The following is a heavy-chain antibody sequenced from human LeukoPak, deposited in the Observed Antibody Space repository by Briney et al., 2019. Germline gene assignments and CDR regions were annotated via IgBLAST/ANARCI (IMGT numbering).Heavy chain of an antibody. CDR2: VVTTTT. CDR1: GGPISSYS. Sequence: PSETLSFTCTVSGGPISSYSWTWVRQSPGKGLEWIGSVVTTTTNYSPALRSRVAISVHTSKNQFSLRLESVTTADTAVYYCARDTTVASGMQFWGQGALVTVSS. V-gene: IGHV4-4*07. CDR3: ARDTTVASGMQF. D-gene: IGHD6-19*01. J-gene: IGHJ4*02.